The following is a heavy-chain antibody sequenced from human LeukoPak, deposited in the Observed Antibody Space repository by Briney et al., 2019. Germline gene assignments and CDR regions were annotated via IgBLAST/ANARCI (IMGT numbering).Heavy chain of an antibody. CDR3: ARGRYSSTTYYFDY. Sequence: QPGRSLRLSCAASGFTFSSDWMSWVRQAPGKGLEWVANIKKDGNEKYYVDSVKGRFTVSRDNAKSSLYLQMNSLRAEDTAVYYCARGRYSSTTYYFDYWGQGTLVTVSS. D-gene: IGHD6-13*01. V-gene: IGHV3-7*03. CDR1: GFTFSSDW. J-gene: IGHJ4*02. CDR2: IKKDGNEK.